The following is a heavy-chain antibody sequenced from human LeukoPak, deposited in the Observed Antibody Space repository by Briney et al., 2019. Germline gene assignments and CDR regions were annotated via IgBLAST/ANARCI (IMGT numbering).Heavy chain of an antibody. D-gene: IGHD4-23*01. CDR1: GFTFSNYW. J-gene: IGHJ4*02. CDR3: VRDLILVDTPGDDFDY. Sequence: GGSLRLSCAASGFTFSNYWMRWVRQVPGEGLLWVSRINVDGSVKSYADSVKGRFTISRDNAKNTVSLQMDSLRAEDTAVYYCVRDLILVDTPGDDFDYWGQGALVTVSS. V-gene: IGHV3-74*01. CDR2: INVDGSVK.